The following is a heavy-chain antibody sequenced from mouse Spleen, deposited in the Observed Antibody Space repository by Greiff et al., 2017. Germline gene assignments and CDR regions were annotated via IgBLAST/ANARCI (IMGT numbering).Heavy chain of an antibody. D-gene: IGHD6-1*01. CDR2: ISSGGGNT. CDR1: GFTFSSYA. CDR3: ARHRPPRYYAMDY. J-gene: IGHJ4*01. V-gene: IGHV5-9*04. Sequence: DVKLVESGGGLVKLGGSLKLSCAASGFTFSSYAMSWVRQTPEKRLEWVATISSGGGNTYYPDSVKGRFTISRDNAKNTLYLQMSSLKSEDTAMYYCARHRPPRYYAMDYWGQGTSVTVSS.